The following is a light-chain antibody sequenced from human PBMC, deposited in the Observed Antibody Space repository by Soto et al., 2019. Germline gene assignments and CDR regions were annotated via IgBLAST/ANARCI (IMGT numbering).Light chain of an antibody. CDR3: QQDNDRLT. CDR1: QSVSSN. CDR2: GAS. V-gene: IGKV3D-15*01. J-gene: IGKJ4*01. Sequence: LTQSPDTLSVSPGERATLSCRASQSVSSNLAWYQQQPGQAPRLLIYGASTRATGIQARFSGSGSGTEFTLTIRSLQSEDFAVYYCQQDNDRLTCGGGTKVDI.